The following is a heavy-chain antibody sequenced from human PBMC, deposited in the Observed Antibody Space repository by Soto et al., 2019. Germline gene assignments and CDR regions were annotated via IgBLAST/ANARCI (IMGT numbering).Heavy chain of an antibody. V-gene: IGHV4-39*01. CDR1: GGSIESSTYY. CDR2: IYYNGGT. D-gene: IGHD6-19*01. J-gene: IGHJ4*02. CDR3: ASGWGSGWFLG. Sequence: QVQLQESGPGLVKPSETLSLTCTVSGGSIESSTYYWGWIRQPPGKGLEWTGSIYYNGGTYYNPSLKSRVTISVDTSKNQFSLKLNSVTAADTALYYCASGWGSGWFLGWGLGIQVTVSS.